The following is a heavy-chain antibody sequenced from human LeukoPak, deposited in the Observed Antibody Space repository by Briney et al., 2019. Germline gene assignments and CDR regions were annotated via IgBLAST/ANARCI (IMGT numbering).Heavy chain of an antibody. CDR2: IYYSGST. D-gene: IGHD2/OR15-2a*01. CDR1: GDSVTSSSYY. Sequence: PSETLSLTCTVSGDSVTSSSYYWAWIRQAPGKGLECVASIYYSGSTYHNPSLKSRVTISIDTSKNQFSLNLSSVTAADTAVYYCATHREYVTFDHWGQGTLVTVAS. J-gene: IGHJ4*02. V-gene: IGHV4-39*01. CDR3: ATHREYVTFDH.